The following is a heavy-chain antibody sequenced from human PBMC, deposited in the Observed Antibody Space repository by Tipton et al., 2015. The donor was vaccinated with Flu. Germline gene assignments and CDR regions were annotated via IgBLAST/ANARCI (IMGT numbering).Heavy chain of an antibody. CDR2: ISAGSGTTM. Sequence: SLRLSCTASGFTFRSFEMNWVRQAPGKGLEWVSYISAGSGTTMYYGDSVKGRFTVSRDNAKDSVYLQMNSLRAEDTAVYYCAKDFGAGSPVRGWFDPWGQGTLVIVSS. D-gene: IGHD3-10*01. CDR3: AKDFGAGSPVRGWFDP. V-gene: IGHV3-48*03. CDR1: GFTFRSFE. J-gene: IGHJ5*02.